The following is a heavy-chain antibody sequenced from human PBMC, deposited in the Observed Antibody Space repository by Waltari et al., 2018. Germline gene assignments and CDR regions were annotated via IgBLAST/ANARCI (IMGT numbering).Heavy chain of an antibody. V-gene: IGHV4-39*07. CDR3: ARDNPTVVVVAATHFDY. Sequence: QLQLQESGPGLVKPSETLSLTCTVSGVSISTSSYYWGWIRQPPGKGLEWIGSIYYSGITYYNPSIKSRVTISVDTSKNQFSLKLSSVTAADTAVYYCARDNPTVVVVAATHFDYWGQGTLVTVSS. D-gene: IGHD2-15*01. CDR1: GVSISTSSYY. J-gene: IGHJ4*02. CDR2: IYYSGIT.